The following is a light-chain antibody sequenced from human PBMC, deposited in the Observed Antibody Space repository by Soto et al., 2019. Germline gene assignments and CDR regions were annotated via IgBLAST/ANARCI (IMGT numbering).Light chain of an antibody. CDR3: QQYNNWPLT. CDR1: QSVSSS. V-gene: IGKV3-15*01. CDR2: GPS. Sequence: EIVMTQSPATLSVSPGERATLSCRASQSVSSSLAWYQQRPGQAPRLLIYGPSTRATGIPARFSGSGSGTEFTLTISSLQSEDFAVYYCQQYNNWPLTFGQGTRLEI. J-gene: IGKJ5*01.